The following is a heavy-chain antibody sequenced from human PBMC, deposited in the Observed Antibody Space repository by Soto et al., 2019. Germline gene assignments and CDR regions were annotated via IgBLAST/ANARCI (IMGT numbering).Heavy chain of an antibody. Sequence: EVQLVESGGGLVQPGGSLKLSCAASGFTFSGSAMHWVRQASGKGLEWVGRIRSKANSYATAYAASVKGRFTISRDVSKNTAYLQMNSLKTEDTAVYYCIADDSSGYYYHAFDIWGQGTMVTVSS. V-gene: IGHV3-73*02. CDR1: GFTFSGSA. CDR3: IADDSSGYYYHAFDI. CDR2: IRSKANSYAT. J-gene: IGHJ3*02. D-gene: IGHD3-22*01.